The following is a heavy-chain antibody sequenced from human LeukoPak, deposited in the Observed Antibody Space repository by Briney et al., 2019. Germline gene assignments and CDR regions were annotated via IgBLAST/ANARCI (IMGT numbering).Heavy chain of an antibody. CDR1: GYSISSGYY. V-gene: IGHV4-38-2*02. Sequence: SETLSLTCTVSGYSISSGYYWGWIRQPPGKGLEWIGSIYYSGSTYYNPSLKSRVTISVDTSKNQFSLKLSSVTAADTAVYYCARYGDYGIFDYWGQGTLVTVSS. CDR3: ARYGDYGIFDY. CDR2: IYYSGST. J-gene: IGHJ4*02. D-gene: IGHD4-17*01.